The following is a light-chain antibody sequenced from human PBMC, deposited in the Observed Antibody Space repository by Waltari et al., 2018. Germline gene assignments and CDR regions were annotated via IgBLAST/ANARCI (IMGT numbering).Light chain of an antibody. CDR3: QQSYRTPYT. CDR2: AAS. CDR1: QSVSTS. Sequence: DIQMTQSPFPLSASVGDRVTITCRTSQSVSTSLNWYQQKPGKAPKVLIYAASSLQSEVPARFSGSGSGTEFTLTISSLRPDDFATYFCQQSYRTPYTFGQGTKVDMK. J-gene: IGKJ2*01. V-gene: IGKV1-39*01.